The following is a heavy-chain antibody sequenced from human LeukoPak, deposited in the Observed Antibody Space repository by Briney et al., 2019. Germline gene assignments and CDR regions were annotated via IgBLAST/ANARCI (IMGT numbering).Heavy chain of an antibody. CDR2: IYYSGST. J-gene: IGHJ3*02. Sequence: PSETLSLTCTVSGGSISSYYWSWIRQPPGKGLEWIGYIYYSGSTNYNPSLKSRVTISVDTSKNQFSLKLSSVTAADTAVYYCAREGNSSGYNDAFDIWGQGTMVTVSS. CDR1: GGSISSYY. V-gene: IGHV4-59*01. CDR3: AREGNSSGYNDAFDI. D-gene: IGHD3-22*01.